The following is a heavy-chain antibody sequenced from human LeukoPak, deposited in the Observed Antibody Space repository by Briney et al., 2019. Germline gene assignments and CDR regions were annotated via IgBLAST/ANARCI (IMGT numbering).Heavy chain of an antibody. J-gene: IGHJ6*04. CDR1: GFTFSSYA. Sequence: PGRSLRLSCAASGFTFSSYAMHWVRQAPGKGLEWVAVISYDGSNKYYADSVKGRFTISRDNSKNTLYLQMNSLRAEDTAVYYCARASSTSKLDVWGKGTTVTVSS. CDR3: ARASSTSKLDV. CDR2: ISYDGSNK. V-gene: IGHV3-30*01. D-gene: IGHD2-2*01.